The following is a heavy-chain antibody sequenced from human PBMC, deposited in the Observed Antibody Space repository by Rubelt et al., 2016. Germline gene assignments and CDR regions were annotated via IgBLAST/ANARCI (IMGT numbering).Heavy chain of an antibody. J-gene: IGHJ6*02. D-gene: IGHD3-9*01. CDR3: ARDQEYYDILTGYLSGKDV. CDR1: GYTFTSYA. Sequence: QVQLVQSGAEVKKPGASVKVSCKASGYTFTSYAMHWVRQAPGQRLAWMGWINAGNGNTKYSQKFQGRVTITRETSASTAYMELSSLRSEDTAVYYCARDQEYYDILTGYLSGKDVWGQGTTVTVSS. CDR2: INAGNGNT. V-gene: IGHV1-3*01.